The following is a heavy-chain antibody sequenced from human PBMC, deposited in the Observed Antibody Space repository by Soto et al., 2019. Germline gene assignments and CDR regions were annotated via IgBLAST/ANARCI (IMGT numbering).Heavy chain of an antibody. V-gene: IGHV3-53*01. J-gene: IGHJ4*02. D-gene: IGHD3-10*01. CDR1: GFTVSSNY. CDR2: IYSGGST. Sequence: EVQLVESGGGLIQPGGSLRLSCAASGFTVSSNYMSWVRQAPGKGLEWVSVIYSGGSTYYADSVKGRFTISRDNSKNTLYLQMNSLRAEDTAVYYCARESPYGSGHHDYWGQGTLVTVSS. CDR3: ARESPYGSGHHDY.